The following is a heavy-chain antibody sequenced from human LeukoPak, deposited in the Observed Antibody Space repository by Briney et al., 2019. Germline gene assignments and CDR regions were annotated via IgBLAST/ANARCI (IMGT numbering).Heavy chain of an antibody. V-gene: IGHV1-2*02. J-gene: IGHJ4*02. CDR1: GYTFINYN. CDR2: INPNSGDT. Sequence: ASVKVSCKASGYTFINYNIHWVRQAPGQGLEWMGWINPNSGDTNYALKFQGRVTMTRDTSISTAYMELSRLSSDDTAVYYCARTGDFDSWGQGTLVTVSS. CDR3: ARTGDFDS. D-gene: IGHD7-27*01.